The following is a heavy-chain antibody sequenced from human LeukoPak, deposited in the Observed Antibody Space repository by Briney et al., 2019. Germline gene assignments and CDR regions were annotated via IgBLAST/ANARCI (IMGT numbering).Heavy chain of an antibody. D-gene: IGHD3-10*01. CDR2: IIPIFGTA. Sequence: SVKVSCKASGGTFSSYAISWVRQAPGQGLEWMGGIIPIFGTANYAQKFQGRVTITADESTSTAYMELSSLRSEDTAVYYCARTVVSYLIHNYYHMDVWGKGTTVTISS. V-gene: IGHV1-69*13. CDR1: GGTFSSYA. J-gene: IGHJ6*03. CDR3: ARTVVSYLIHNYYHMDV.